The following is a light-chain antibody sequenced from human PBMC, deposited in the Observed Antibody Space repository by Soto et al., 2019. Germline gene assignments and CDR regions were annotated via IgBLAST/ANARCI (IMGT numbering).Light chain of an antibody. Sequence: EMTQSPSSLSASVGDRVTITCRASQSISDNVNWYQFQPGKAPKLLNYAASILQTGVPSRFSGSGSGTDFALITSNLQPEDSATYYFQQSYGPPYTLGLGTKVEIK. CDR1: QSISDN. J-gene: IGKJ2*01. CDR3: QQSYGPPYT. CDR2: AAS. V-gene: IGKV1-39*01.